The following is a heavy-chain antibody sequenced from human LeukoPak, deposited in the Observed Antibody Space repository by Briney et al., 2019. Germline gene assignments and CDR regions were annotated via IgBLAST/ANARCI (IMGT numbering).Heavy chain of an antibody. V-gene: IGHV3-30*02. J-gene: IGHJ4*02. CDR3: AKGPITMIVVVMTYFDY. D-gene: IGHD3-22*01. Sequence: GGSLRLSCAASGFTFSSYGMHWVRQAPGKGLEWVAFIRYEGSNKYYADSVKGRFTISRDNSKNTLYLQMNSLRAEDTAVYYCAKGPITMIVVVMTYFDYWGQGTLVTVSS. CDR2: IRYEGSNK. CDR1: GFTFSSYG.